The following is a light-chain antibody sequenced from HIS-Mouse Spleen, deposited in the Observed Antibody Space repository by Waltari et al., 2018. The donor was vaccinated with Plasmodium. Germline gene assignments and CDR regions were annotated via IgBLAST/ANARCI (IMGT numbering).Light chain of an antibody. CDR1: QSVSSSY. J-gene: IGKJ4*01. Sequence: EIVLKQSPGTLSLSPAERATLSCRASQSVSSSYLAWYQQKPGQAPRLLIYGASSRATGIPDRFSGSGSGTDFTLTISRLEPEDFAVYYCQQYGSSPLTFGGGTKVEIK. V-gene: IGKV3-20*01. CDR3: QQYGSSPLT. CDR2: GAS.